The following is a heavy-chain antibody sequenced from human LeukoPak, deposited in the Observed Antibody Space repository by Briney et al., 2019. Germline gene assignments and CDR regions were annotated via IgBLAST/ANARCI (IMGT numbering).Heavy chain of an antibody. Sequence: AASVKVSCKASGGTFSNYAISWVRQAPGQGLEWMGGIIPIFGTANYAQKFQGRVTITADESTSTAYMELSSLRSEDTAVYYCARHSGWYVFDYWGQGTLVTVSS. CDR3: ARHSGWYVFDY. CDR2: IIPIFGTA. V-gene: IGHV1-69*01. CDR1: GGTFSNYA. D-gene: IGHD6-19*01. J-gene: IGHJ4*02.